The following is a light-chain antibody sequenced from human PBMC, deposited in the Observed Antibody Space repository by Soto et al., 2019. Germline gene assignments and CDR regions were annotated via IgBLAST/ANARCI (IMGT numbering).Light chain of an antibody. J-gene: IGKJ2*01. Sequence: EIVMTQSPATLSVSPGERATLSCRASQSVSSNLAWYQQKPGQAPRLLIYGASTRATGIPARFSGSGSGTEFTLTISSMQYEDFVVYYCQQYKNWPPEYTFGQGTKREIK. CDR1: QSVSSN. CDR2: GAS. V-gene: IGKV3-15*01. CDR3: QQYKNWPPEYT.